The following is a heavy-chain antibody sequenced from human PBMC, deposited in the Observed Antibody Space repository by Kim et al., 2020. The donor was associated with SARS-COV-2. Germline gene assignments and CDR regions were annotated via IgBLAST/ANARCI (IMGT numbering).Heavy chain of an antibody. J-gene: IGHJ1*01. Sequence: GGSLRLSCAASGFTFSSYGMHWVRQAPGKGLEWVAVISYDGSNKYYADSVKGRFTISRDNSKNTLYLQMNSLRAEDTAVYYCAKGERREWLLRREYFQP. CDR1: GFTFSSYG. CDR3: AKGERREWLLRREYFQP. V-gene: IGHV3-30*18. CDR2: ISYDGSNK. D-gene: IGHD3-3*01.